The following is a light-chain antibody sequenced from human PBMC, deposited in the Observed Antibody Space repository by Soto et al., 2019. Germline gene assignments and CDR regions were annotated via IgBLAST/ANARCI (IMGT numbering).Light chain of an antibody. CDR1: QSVSSY. J-gene: IGKJ5*01. V-gene: IGKV3-11*01. CDR3: QQRSNWPIT. CDR2: DAS. Sequence: EIVLTQSPATLSLSPGERATLSCRASQSVSSYLAWYQQKPGQAPRLLIYDASNSATGIPARFSGSGSGTDFTLNISSLEPEEFAVYYCQQRSNWPITFGQGTRLEIK.